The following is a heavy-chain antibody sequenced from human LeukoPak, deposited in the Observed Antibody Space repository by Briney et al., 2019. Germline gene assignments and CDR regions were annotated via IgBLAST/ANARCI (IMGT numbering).Heavy chain of an antibody. J-gene: IGHJ6*03. CDR1: GGTFSSYA. D-gene: IGHD1-26*01. CDR2: IIPIFRTP. Sequence: SVKVSCKASGGTFSSYAINWVRQAPGQGLEWMGGIIPIFRTPNYAQKFQGRVTITADESTSTAYMELSSLRSGDTAVYYCARVHRSAPYYYYYMDVWGKGTTVTISS. V-gene: IGHV1-69*13. CDR3: ARVHRSAPYYYYYMDV.